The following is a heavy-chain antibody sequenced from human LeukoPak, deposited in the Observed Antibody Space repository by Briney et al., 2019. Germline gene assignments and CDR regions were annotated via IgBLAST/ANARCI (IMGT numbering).Heavy chain of an antibody. CDR2: INHSGST. V-gene: IGHV4-34*01. J-gene: IGHJ4*02. CDR3: ARVVGQWLVRFDY. CDR1: GGSFSGYY. D-gene: IGHD6-19*01. Sequence: SETLSLTCAVYGGSFSGYYWSWIRQPPGKGLEWIGEINHSGSTNYNPPLKSRVTISVDTSKNQFSLKLSSVTAADTAVYYCARVVGQWLVRFDYWGQGTLVTVSS.